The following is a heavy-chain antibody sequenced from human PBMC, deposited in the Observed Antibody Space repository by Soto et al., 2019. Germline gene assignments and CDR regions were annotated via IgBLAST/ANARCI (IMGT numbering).Heavy chain of an antibody. Sequence: QVQLVQSGAEVKKPGATVKVSCKASGNTFTTNTIHWVRQAPGQTLEWMGWIKAGNDNTKSSQKFQARVTLTKDTSATTVYMEQRSLRSEDTAVYYCARDRAGTSSWAFDHWGQGTLITVSS. V-gene: IGHV1-3*01. D-gene: IGHD6-6*01. CDR2: IKAGNDNT. J-gene: IGHJ4*02. CDR3: ARDRAGTSSWAFDH. CDR1: GNTFTTNT.